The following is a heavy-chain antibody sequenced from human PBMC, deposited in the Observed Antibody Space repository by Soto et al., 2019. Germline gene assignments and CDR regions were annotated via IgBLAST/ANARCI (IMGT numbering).Heavy chain of an antibody. V-gene: IGHV3-30*18. CDR2: ISYDGSNK. CDR1: GFTFSSYG. Sequence: GGSLRLSCAASGFTFSSYGMHWVRQAPGKGLEWVAVISYDGSNKYYADSVKGRFTISRDNSKNTLYLQMNSLRAEDTAVYYCAKAGQLAVFDYWGQGTLVTVSS. CDR3: AKAGQLAVFDY. D-gene: IGHD6-6*01. J-gene: IGHJ4*02.